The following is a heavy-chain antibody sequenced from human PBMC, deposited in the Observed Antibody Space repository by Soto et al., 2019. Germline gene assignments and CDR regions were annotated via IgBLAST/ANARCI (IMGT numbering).Heavy chain of an antibody. CDR1: GFSLSTSGVG. CDR2: IYCDDDK. CDR3: EHKDRSGRGPLDY. Sequence: QITLKEAGPTLVKPTQTLTLTCTVSGFSLSTSGVGVRWIRQPPGKALEWLALIYCDDDKRYSPYLNSTLTSTQDTSNHQGVLTMTTMDSVDIATYYCEHKDRSGRGPLDYWGQGTLGTVSA. J-gene: IGHJ4*02. V-gene: IGHV2-5*02. D-gene: IGHD3-22*01.